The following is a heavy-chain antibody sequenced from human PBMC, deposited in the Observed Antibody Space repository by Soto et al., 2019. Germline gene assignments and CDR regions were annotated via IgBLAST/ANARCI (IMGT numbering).Heavy chain of an antibody. CDR3: ARDRNTMVRGHYFDY. J-gene: IGHJ4*02. CDR1: GGTFSSYA. CDR2: IIPIFGTA. D-gene: IGHD3-10*01. Sequence: GASVKVSCKASGGTFSSYAISWVRQAPGQGLEWMGGIIPIFGTANYAQKFQGRVTITADESTSTAYMELSSLRSEDTAVYYCARDRNTMVRGHYFDYWGQGTLVTVSS. V-gene: IGHV1-69*13.